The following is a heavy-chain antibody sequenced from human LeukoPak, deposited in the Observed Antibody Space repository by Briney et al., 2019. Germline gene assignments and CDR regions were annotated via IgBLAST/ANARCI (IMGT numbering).Heavy chain of an antibody. CDR3: AKDMNSYGSGSSYNPWGPFDS. CDR1: GFTFDNYA. V-gene: IGHV3-9*01. D-gene: IGHD3-10*01. CDR2: IAWNSGNT. J-gene: IGHJ4*02. Sequence: GRSLRLSCAASGFTFDNYAMHWVRQAPGKGLEWVSGIAWNSGNTGFADSVKGRYTISRDNAENSLYLQMNSLTPEDTAFYFCAKDMNSYGSGSSYNPWGPFDSWGQGTLVTVSS.